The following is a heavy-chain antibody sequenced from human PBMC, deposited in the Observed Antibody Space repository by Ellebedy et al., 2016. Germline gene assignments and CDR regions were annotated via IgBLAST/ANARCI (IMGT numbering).Heavy chain of an antibody. D-gene: IGHD3-3*01. CDR1: GGTFSSYA. Sequence: ASVKVSCKASGGTFSSYAISWVRQAPGQGLEWMGRIIPILGIANYAQKFQGRVTITADKSTSTAYMELSSLRSEDTAVYYCARVGSAARIWSDNYWFDPWGQGTLVTVSS. J-gene: IGHJ5*02. V-gene: IGHV1-69*04. CDR3: ARVGSAARIWSDNYWFDP. CDR2: IIPILGIA.